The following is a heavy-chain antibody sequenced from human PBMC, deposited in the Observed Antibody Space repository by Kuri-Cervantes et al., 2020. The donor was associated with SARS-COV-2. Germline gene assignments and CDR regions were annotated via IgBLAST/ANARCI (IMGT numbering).Heavy chain of an antibody. CDR3: ANTLVWGVDY. CDR2: ISSSTSTK. J-gene: IGHJ4*02. Sequence: GESLKISCAGSAFTFSSCHMCWVRQAPGKGLEWVSHISSSTSTKYYAGSVKGRFTICRDNARNPPYLQMSSLRVEDTAVYYCANTLVWGVDYWGQGTLVTVSS. D-gene: IGHD7-27*01. V-gene: IGHV3-48*01. CDR1: AFTFSSCH.